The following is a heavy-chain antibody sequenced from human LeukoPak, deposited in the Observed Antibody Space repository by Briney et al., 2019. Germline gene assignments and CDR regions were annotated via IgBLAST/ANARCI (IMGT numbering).Heavy chain of an antibody. CDR2: ISSSSSYI. V-gene: IGHV3-21*01. CDR1: GFTFSSYS. Sequence: GGSLRLSCAASGFTFSSYSMNWVRQAPGKGLEWVSSISSSSSYIYYADSVKGRFTISRDNAKNSLYLQMNSLRAEDTAIYYCARWALYNSVVKTNPGFDYWGQGTLVTVSS. CDR3: ARWALYNSVVKTNPGFDY. D-gene: IGHD6-19*01. J-gene: IGHJ4*02.